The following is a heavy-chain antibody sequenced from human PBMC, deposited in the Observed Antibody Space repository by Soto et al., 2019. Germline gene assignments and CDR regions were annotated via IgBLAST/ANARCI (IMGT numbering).Heavy chain of an antibody. CDR3: AKERNDFWSGTTGGFDH. CDR2: ISGSGGTT. D-gene: IGHD3-3*01. J-gene: IGHJ4*02. Sequence: PGGSLRLSCAASGFTFSSYSMSWVRQAPGKGLDWVSGISGSGGTTYYADSVKGRFTISRDNSKNTVFVQMNSLRPEDTAIYYCAKERNDFWSGTTGGFDHWGQGLLVTVSS. CDR1: GFTFSSYS. V-gene: IGHV3-23*01.